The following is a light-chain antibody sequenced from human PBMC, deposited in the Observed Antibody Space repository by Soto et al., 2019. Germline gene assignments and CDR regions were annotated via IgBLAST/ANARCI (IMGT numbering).Light chain of an antibody. CDR3: QSYDSSLSASV. CDR2: DYS. V-gene: IGLV1-40*01. Sequence: QSVLTQQPSVSGAPGQRVTISCSGTSSNIGADYDVHWYQQLPGTAPKLLIFDYSIRPSGVPDRFSASKSGTSASLAITGLQAEDEADYYCQSYDSSLSASVFGGGTKLTVL. J-gene: IGLJ3*02. CDR1: SSNIGADYD.